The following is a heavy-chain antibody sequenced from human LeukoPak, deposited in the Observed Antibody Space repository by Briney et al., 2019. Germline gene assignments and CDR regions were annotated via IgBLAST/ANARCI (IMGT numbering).Heavy chain of an antibody. V-gene: IGHV4-59*01. Sequence: PSETLSLTCTVSGGSISSYYWSWIRQPPGKGLEWIGYIYHSGSTNYNPSLKSRVTISVDTSKNQFSLKLSSVTAADTAVYYCARDLGYSYGSGYYYGMDVWGQGTTVTVSS. CDR1: GGSISSYY. D-gene: IGHD5-18*01. J-gene: IGHJ6*02. CDR3: ARDLGYSYGSGYYYGMDV. CDR2: IYHSGST.